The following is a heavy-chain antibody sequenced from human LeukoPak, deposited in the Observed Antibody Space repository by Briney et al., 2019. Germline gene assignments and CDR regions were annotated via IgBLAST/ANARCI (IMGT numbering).Heavy chain of an antibody. CDR1: GYTFANYD. CDR2: KNPNSGSS. CDR3: TREGLDY. Sequence: ASVKVSCKASGYTFANYDITWVRQATGQGLEWMGYKNPNSGSSAYAQKFQGRVTITTDASISTAYMEVSGLRSEDTALYYCTREGLDYWGQGTLVIVSS. J-gene: IGHJ4*02. V-gene: IGHV1-8*01.